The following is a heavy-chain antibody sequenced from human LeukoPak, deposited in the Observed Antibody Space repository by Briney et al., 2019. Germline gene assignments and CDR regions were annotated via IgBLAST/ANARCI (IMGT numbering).Heavy chain of an antibody. CDR3: ASSPAAMSSWFDP. J-gene: IGHJ5*02. Sequence: SVKVSCKASGYTFTYRYLHWVRQAPGRALEWMGWISPFNGNTNYAQKFQDRVTITRDRSMSTAYMELSSLRSEDTAMYYCASSPAAMSSWFDPWGQGTPVTVSS. V-gene: IGHV1-45*02. CDR2: ISPFNGNT. D-gene: IGHD6-6*01. CDR1: GYTFTYRY.